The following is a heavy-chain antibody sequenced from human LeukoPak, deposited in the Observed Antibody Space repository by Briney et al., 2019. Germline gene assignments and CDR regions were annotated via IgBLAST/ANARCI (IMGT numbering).Heavy chain of an antibody. CDR3: VRDPPDY. Sequence: SETLTLTCAVSGYSIRSGAYWGWIRQPPGKGLQGIGCIYHDGSTYYNPSLHSRDTISVDTSKNKFSLKVASVTATDTAVYYCVRDPPDYWGQGTLVTVSS. CDR2: IYHDGST. J-gene: IGHJ4*02. CDR1: GYSIRSGAY. V-gene: IGHV4-38-2*02.